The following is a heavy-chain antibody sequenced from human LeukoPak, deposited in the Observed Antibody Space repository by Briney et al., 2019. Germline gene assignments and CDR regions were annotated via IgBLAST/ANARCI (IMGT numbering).Heavy chain of an antibody. CDR1: GGSINSYY. CDR3: ARHAPGYFDY. Sequence: SETLSLTCTVSGGSINSYYWSWIRQSPGKGLEWIGYIYYSETTNYNPSLKSRVTISVDTSKNQFSLKLSSVTAADTAVYYCARHAPGYFDYWGQGTLVTVSS. CDR2: IYYSETT. V-gene: IGHV4-59*08. J-gene: IGHJ4*02.